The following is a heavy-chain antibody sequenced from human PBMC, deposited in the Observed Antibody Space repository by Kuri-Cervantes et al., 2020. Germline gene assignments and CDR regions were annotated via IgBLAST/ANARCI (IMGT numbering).Heavy chain of an antibody. CDR3: ARSNIAAAGTNFDY. V-gene: IGHV3-53*05. CDR2: IYSGGST. J-gene: IGHJ4*02. Sequence: LKISCAASGFTVSSNYMSWVRQAPGKGLEWVSVIYSGGSTYYADSVKGRLTISRDNSKNTLYLQMNSLRAEDTAVYYCARSNIAAAGTNFDYWGQGTLVTVSS. CDR1: GFTVSSNY. D-gene: IGHD6-13*01.